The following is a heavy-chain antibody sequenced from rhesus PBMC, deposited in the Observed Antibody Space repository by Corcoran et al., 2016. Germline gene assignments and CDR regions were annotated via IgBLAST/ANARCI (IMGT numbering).Heavy chain of an antibody. V-gene: IGHV4-173*01. J-gene: IGHJ5-1*01. CDR3: VTSPHSGGNYVGRFDV. CDR1: GVSISSYY. D-gene: IGHD1-44*01. Sequence: QVQLQESGPGLVKPSETLSLTCAVSGVSISSYYWRWIRQSPGKGLEWIGRISGDGRSTDYSTSLKSRATVSRDTSKNHVFLTLTSMTAADTAVYYCVTSPHSGGNYVGRFDVWGPGVLVTVSP. CDR2: ISGDGRST.